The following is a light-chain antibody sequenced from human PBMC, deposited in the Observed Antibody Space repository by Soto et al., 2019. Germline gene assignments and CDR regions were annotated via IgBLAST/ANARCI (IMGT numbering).Light chain of an antibody. J-gene: IGKJ1*01. CDR2: GAS. Sequence: DIQMTQSPSSLSASVGDRVSMTCRASQTIGTNLNWYQQKPGKAPKVMIYGASTLQGGMPSRFSGGGSGTDFTITISSLQPEDFATYFCQHNYSTPPTFGQGTKVESK. V-gene: IGKV1-39*01. CDR3: QHNYSTPPT. CDR1: QTIGTN.